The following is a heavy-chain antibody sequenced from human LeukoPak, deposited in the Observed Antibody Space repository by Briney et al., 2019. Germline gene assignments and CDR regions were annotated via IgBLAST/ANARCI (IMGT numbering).Heavy chain of an antibody. CDR2: IYYSGST. D-gene: IGHD3-3*01. J-gene: IGHJ5*02. CDR1: GGSISSGGYY. Sequence: SETLSLTCTVSGGSISSGGYYWSWIRQHPGKGLEWIGYIYYSGSTYDNPSLKSRVTISVDTSKNQFSLKLSSVTAADTAVYYCARGQIFWSGYYTWFDPWGQGTLVTVSS. CDR3: ARGQIFWSGYYTWFDP. V-gene: IGHV4-31*03.